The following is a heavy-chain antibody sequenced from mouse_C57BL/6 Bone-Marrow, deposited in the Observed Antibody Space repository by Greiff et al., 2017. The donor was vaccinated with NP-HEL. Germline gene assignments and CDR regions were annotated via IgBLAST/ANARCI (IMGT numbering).Heavy chain of an antibody. V-gene: IGHV1-81*01. Sequence: QVQLQQSGAELARPGASVKLSCKASGYTFTSYGISWVKQRTGQGLEWIGEIYPRSGNTYYNEKFKGKATLTADKSSSTAYMELRSLTSEDSAVYFCARIFLGGGYYYAMDYWGQGTTVTVSS. CDR3: ARIFLGGGYYYAMDY. CDR1: GYTFTSYG. D-gene: IGHD2-10*02. CDR2: IYPRSGNT. J-gene: IGHJ4*01.